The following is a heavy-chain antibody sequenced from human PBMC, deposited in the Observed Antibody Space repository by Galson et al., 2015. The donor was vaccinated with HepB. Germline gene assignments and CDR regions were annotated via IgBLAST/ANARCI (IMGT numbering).Heavy chain of an antibody. V-gene: IGHV1-2*02. CDR2: INPNSGGT. Sequence: SVTVSCKVSGSTFTGYYMHWVRQAPGQGLEWMGWINPNSGGTNYAQKFQGRVTMTRDTSISTAYMELSRLRSDDTAVYYCARGMRTQQLASGMDVWGQGTTVTVSS. CDR3: ARGMRTQQLASGMDV. D-gene: IGHD6-13*01. J-gene: IGHJ6*02. CDR1: GSTFTGYY.